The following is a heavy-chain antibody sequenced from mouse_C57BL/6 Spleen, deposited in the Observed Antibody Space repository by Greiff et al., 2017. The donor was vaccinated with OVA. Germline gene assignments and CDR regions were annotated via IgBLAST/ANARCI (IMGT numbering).Heavy chain of an antibody. CDR3: ARNDYDRWFAY. Sequence: QVQLQQPGAELVKPGASVTLSCKASGYTFTSYWMQWVKQRPGQGLEWIGEIDPSDSYTNYNQKFKGKATLTVDTSSSTAYMQLSSLTSEDSAVYYCARNDYDRWFAYWGQGTLVTVSA. J-gene: IGHJ3*01. V-gene: IGHV1-50*01. CDR2: IDPSDSYT. D-gene: IGHD2-4*01. CDR1: GYTFTSYW.